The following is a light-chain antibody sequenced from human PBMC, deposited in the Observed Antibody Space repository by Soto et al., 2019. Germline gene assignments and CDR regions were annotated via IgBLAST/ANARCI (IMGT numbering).Light chain of an antibody. CDR1: QTVNKD. J-gene: IGKJ1*01. CDR3: LQTFASPWT. CDR2: SAS. V-gene: IGKV1-39*01. Sequence: DIELTQSPSYLSASVGDRVTIPCRSSQTVNKDLHWYQQKPGTAPRLLISSASSLQTGVPSRFRGSGIGADFTLTINTLQPDDFATYFCLQTFASPWTFGQGTKVEV.